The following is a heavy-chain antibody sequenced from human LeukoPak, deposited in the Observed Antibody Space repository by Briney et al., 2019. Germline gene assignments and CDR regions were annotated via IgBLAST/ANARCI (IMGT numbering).Heavy chain of an antibody. V-gene: IGHV3-48*01. J-gene: IGHJ5*02. CDR1: GFTFSIYT. CDR2: ISTNSGTI. Sequence: PGGSLRLSCAASGFTFSIYTMNWVRQAPGKGREWISYISTNSGTIWYADSVKGRFSISRDNAKNSLFLHMNSLRAEDTAVYYCVRDLTIVGVAQVHHWGQGTLVTVSS. CDR3: VRDLTIVGVAQVHH. D-gene: IGHD1-26*01.